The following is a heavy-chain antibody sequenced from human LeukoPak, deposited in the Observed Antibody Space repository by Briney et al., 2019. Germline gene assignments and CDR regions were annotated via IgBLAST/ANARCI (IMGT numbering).Heavy chain of an antibody. D-gene: IGHD3-10*01. CDR3: AREVPLLEYFGEPLYSPSDI. Sequence: SETLSLTCTVSGGSIGDYSWIWIRQPAAKGLEWIGRVHSSGTTKYNPSLKSRVTMSLDMSKNQLSLELNSVTAADTAVYYCAREVPLLEYFGEPLYSPSDIWGQGTMVTVSA. CDR1: GGSIGDYS. V-gene: IGHV4-4*07. CDR2: VHSSGTT. J-gene: IGHJ3*02.